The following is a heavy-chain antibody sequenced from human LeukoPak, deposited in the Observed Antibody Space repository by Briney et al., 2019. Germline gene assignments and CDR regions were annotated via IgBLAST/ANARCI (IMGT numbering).Heavy chain of an antibody. D-gene: IGHD3-22*01. V-gene: IGHV1-18*01. J-gene: IGHJ5*02. Sequence: AASVKVSCKASGYTFTSYGISWVRQAPGQGLEWMGWISAYNGNTNYAQKLQGRVTMTTDTSTSTAYMELRSLRSDDTAVYYCAIENYYDSSGYYRWGHGTLVTVSS. CDR3: AIENYYDSSGYYR. CDR2: ISAYNGNT. CDR1: GYTFTSYG.